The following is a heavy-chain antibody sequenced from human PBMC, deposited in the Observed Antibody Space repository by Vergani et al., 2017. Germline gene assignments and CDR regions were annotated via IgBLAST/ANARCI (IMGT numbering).Heavy chain of an antibody. J-gene: IGHJ1*01. CDR1: GFTPSYYG. CDR3: ATKSCGTPGCQIGYFRE. CDR2: ISYDRTQK. V-gene: IGHV3-30*03. D-gene: IGHD1-1*01. Sequence: QVQLVESAGGVVQPGGSLRLSCVVSGFTPSYYGMHWVRQAPGTGLEWVAVISYDRTQKDYADSVKGRFTIARDNSKSTLYLQMNSLRTEDTAVYYCATKSCGTPGCQIGYFREWGQGTLVTVSS.